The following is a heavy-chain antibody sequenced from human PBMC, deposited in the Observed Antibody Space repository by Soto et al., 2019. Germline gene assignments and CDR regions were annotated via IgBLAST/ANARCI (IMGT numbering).Heavy chain of an antibody. CDR2: IYTSGST. Sequence: SETLSVTCTLSGGSISIYHWGWIRQPAGKGLEWIGRIYTSGSTNYNPSLKSRVTMSVDTSKNQFSLKLSSVTAADTAVYYCARAGVYYYGSGRLRFTGWFDPWGQGTMVTVSS. J-gene: IGHJ5*02. V-gene: IGHV4-4*07. CDR3: ARAGVYYYGSGRLRFTGWFDP. CDR1: GGSISIYH. D-gene: IGHD3-10*01.